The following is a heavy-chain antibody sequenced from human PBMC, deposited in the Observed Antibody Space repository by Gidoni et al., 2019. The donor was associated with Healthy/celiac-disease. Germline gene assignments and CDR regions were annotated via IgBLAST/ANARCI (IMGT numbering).Heavy chain of an antibody. CDR3: ARDVGATEFDY. J-gene: IGHJ4*02. CDR1: GFTFSSYA. V-gene: IGHV3-30-3*01. Sequence: QVQLVESGGGVVHPGRSLRLSCAASGFTFSSYAMHWVRQAPGKGLEWVAVISYDGSNKYYADSVKGRFTISRDNSKNTLYLQMNSLRAEDTAVYYCARDVGATEFDYWGQGTLVTVSS. CDR2: ISYDGSNK. D-gene: IGHD2-15*01.